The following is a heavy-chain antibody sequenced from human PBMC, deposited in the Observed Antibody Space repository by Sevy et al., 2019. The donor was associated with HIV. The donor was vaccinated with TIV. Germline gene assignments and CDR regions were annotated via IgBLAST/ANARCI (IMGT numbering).Heavy chain of an antibody. CDR3: VKEGRDDFNPYLDF. D-gene: IGHD3-10*01. Sequence: EGSLRLSCAGSGFTFGGYMMNWVRQAPGRGLEWVARVSRNGGTPEYGDSAKGRFTISRDNSKNTVYLQLKELRAEDTALYYCVKEGRDDFNPYLDFWGQGILVTVSS. CDR1: GFTFGGYM. J-gene: IGHJ4*02. CDR2: VSRNGGTP. V-gene: IGHV3-23*01.